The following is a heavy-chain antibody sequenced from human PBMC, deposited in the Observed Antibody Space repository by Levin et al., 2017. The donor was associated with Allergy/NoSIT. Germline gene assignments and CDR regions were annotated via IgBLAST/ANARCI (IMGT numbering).Heavy chain of an antibody. Sequence: PVASVKVSCVTSGFTFSNNWMSWVRQAPGKGLEWVASIKQDGSEKYYVDSVKGRFTISRDNAKNSLYLQMNSLRAEDTAVYYCVVGGTTFSYWGQGTLATVSS. CDR1: GFTFSNNW. J-gene: IGHJ4*02. CDR3: VVGGTTFSY. D-gene: IGHD1-26*01. CDR2: IKQDGSEK. V-gene: IGHV3-7*01.